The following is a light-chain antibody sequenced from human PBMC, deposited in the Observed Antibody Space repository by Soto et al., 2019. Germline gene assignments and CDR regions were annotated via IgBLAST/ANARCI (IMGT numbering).Light chain of an antibody. V-gene: IGLV1-47*01. CDR2: RNT. J-gene: IGLJ3*02. Sequence: QAVVTQPPSASGTPGQRVTMSCSGSSSNIGRNHVYWYQHLPGTAPKLLIYRNTLRPSGVPDRFSASKSGASASLAISGLRSDDEADYYCAAWDDTLSGWVFGAGTKLTVL. CDR3: AAWDDTLSGWV. CDR1: SSNIGRNH.